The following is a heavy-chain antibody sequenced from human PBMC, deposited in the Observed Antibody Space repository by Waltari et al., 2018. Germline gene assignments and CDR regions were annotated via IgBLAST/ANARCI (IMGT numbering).Heavy chain of an antibody. CDR3: ARERMVTMVVTLDY. D-gene: IGHD4-17*01. V-gene: IGHV4-38-2*02. CDR2: IYHSGST. Sequence: QVQLQESGPGLVKPSETLSLTCAVSGYSISSGYYWGWIRQPPGKGLEWIGSIYHSGSTYYNPSLKSRVTISVDTSKNQFSLKLSSVTAADTAVYYCARERMVTMVVTLDYWGQGTLVTVSS. J-gene: IGHJ4*02. CDR1: GYSISSGYY.